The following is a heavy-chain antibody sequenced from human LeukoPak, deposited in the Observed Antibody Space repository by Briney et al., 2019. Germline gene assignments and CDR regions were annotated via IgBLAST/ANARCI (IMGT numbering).Heavy chain of an antibody. CDR3: ARQKTAPPIIEYYGMDI. V-gene: IGHV4-59*08. CDR2: IYYRGST. CDR1: GGSINNYY. D-gene: IGHD3-9*01. Sequence: PSETLSLTCTVSGGSINNYYWSWIRQPPGKGLEWIGYIYYRGSTTYSPSLKSRVSISVDTSKNQFSLNLSFVTAADTAVYYCARQKTAPPIIEYYGMDIWGQGTTVTVSS. J-gene: IGHJ6*02.